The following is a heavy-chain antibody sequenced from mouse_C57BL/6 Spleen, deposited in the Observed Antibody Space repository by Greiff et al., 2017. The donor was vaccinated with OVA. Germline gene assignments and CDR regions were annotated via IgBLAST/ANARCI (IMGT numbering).Heavy chain of an antibody. CDR2: ISRGSSTI. CDR3: ARRAYYSNYVHYYAMDY. Sequence: EVMLVESGGGLVKPGGSLKLSCAASGFTFSDYGMHWVRQAPEKGLEWVAYISRGSSTIYYADTVKGRFTISRDNAKNTLFLQMTSLRSEDTAMYYCARRAYYSNYVHYYAMDYWGQGTSVTVSS. CDR1: GFTFSDYG. J-gene: IGHJ4*01. V-gene: IGHV5-17*01. D-gene: IGHD2-5*01.